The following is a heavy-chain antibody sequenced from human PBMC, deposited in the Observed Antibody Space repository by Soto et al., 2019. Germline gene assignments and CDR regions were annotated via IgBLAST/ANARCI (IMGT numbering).Heavy chain of an antibody. V-gene: IGHV3-48*02. CDR1: GFTFSPYS. CDR2: ISSDSNTI. CDR3: ARSALGDYYGSWGDDPDAGMDV. D-gene: IGHD3-3*01. Sequence: EAQLVESGGALVQPGGSLRLSCVASGFTFSPYSMSWVRQAPGKGLEWGSYISSDSNTIYYADSVRGRFTISRNNAKNSLYLQMNSLRDEYTDVYYCARSALGDYYGSWGDDPDAGMDVWGLGTTVTVSS. J-gene: IGHJ6*02.